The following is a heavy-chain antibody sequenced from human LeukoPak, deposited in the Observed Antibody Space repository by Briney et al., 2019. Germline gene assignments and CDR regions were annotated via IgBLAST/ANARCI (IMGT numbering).Heavy chain of an antibody. D-gene: IGHD6-13*01. CDR1: GGSFSGYY. J-gene: IGHJ4*02. V-gene: IGHV4-34*01. Sequence: SETLSLTCAVYGGSFSGYYWSWIRQPPGKGLEWIGYIYHSGSTYYNPSLKSRVTISVDRSKNQFSLKLSSVTAADTAVYYCARDGRHWEAAAGQGFDYWGQGTLVTVSS. CDR2: IYHSGST. CDR3: ARDGRHWEAAAGQGFDY.